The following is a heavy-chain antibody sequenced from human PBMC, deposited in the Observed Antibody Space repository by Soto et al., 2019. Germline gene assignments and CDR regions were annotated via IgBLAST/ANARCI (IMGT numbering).Heavy chain of an antibody. CDR2: INHSGST. CDR3: ARGPPNRDRLLWFGESNNWFDP. V-gene: IGHV4-34*01. Sequence: SETLSLTCAVYGGSFIGYYRSWIRQPPGKGLEWIGEINHSGSTNYNPSLKSRVTISVDTSKNQFSLKLSSVTAADTAVYYCARGPPNRDRLLWFGESNNWFDPWGQGTLVTVSS. J-gene: IGHJ5*02. CDR1: GGSFIGYY. D-gene: IGHD3-10*01.